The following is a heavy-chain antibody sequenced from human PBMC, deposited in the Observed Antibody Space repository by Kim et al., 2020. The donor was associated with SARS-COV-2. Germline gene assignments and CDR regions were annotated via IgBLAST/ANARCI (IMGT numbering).Heavy chain of an antibody. CDR2: IYYSGST. V-gene: IGHV4-39*01. D-gene: IGHD5-18*01. CDR1: GGSISSSSYY. Sequence: SETLSLTCTVSGGSISSSSYYWGWIRQPPGKGLEWIGSIYYSGSTYYNPSLKSRVTISVDTSKNQFSLKLSSVTAADTAVYYCARHNPDTDMADFDYWGQGTLVPVSS. J-gene: IGHJ4*02. CDR3: ARHNPDTDMADFDY.